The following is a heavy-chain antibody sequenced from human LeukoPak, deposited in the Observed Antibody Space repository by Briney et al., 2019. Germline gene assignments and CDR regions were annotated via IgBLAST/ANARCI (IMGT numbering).Heavy chain of an antibody. CDR3: ARGDGWFGELLNFDN. CDR1: GGSFSGYY. D-gene: IGHD3-10*01. J-gene: IGHJ4*02. V-gene: IGHV4-34*01. CDR2: INHSGST. Sequence: PSETLSLTCAVYGGSFSGYYWSWIRQPPGKGLEWIGEINHSGSTNYNPSLKSRVTISVDTSKNQFSLKLSSVTAADTAVYYCARGDGWFGELLNFDNWGQGTLVTVSS.